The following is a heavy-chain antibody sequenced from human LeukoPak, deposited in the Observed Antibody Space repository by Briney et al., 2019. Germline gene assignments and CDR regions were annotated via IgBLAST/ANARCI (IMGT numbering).Heavy chain of an antibody. CDR3: ARDQGLTTVTTFTFDY. D-gene: IGHD4-17*01. V-gene: IGHV3-7*01. CDR2: INQDGSEK. J-gene: IGHJ4*02. Sequence: GGSLRLSCAASAFSFSSYWMSWVRQAPGKGPEWVANINQDGSEKYYVDSLKGRFTISRDNSKNTLYLQMNSLRAEDTAVYYCARDQGLTTVTTFTFDYWGQGTLVTVSS. CDR1: AFSFSSYW.